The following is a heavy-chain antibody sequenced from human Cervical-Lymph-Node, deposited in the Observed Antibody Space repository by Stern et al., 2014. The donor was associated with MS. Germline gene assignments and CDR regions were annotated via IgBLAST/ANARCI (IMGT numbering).Heavy chain of an antibody. J-gene: IGHJ4*02. CDR3: ATDYNY. Sequence: VQLGESGAEVKKPGASVKVSCEVSGSTLTDFFMHWVRQPPGKGLEWMGGFDPEDGETIYAQKFQGRVTMTEDTSTDTAYMELSSLRSDDTAVYYCATDYNYWGQGTLVTVSS. D-gene: IGHD3-10*01. CDR2: FDPEDGET. V-gene: IGHV1-24*01. CDR1: GSTLTDFF.